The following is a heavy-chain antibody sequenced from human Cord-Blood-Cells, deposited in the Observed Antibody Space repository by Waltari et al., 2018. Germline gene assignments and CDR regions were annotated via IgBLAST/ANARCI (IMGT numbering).Heavy chain of an antibody. Sequence: EYMGIIYPGDSDTRYSPSFQGQVTISADKSISTAYLQWSSLKASDTAMYYCATQRGSSIAARRGWFDPWGQGTLVTVSS. J-gene: IGHJ5*02. CDR2: IYPGDSDT. D-gene: IGHD6-6*01. CDR3: ATQRGSSIAARRGWFDP. V-gene: IGHV5-51*01.